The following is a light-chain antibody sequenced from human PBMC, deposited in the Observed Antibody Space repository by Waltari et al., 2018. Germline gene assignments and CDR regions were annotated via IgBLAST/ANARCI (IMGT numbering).Light chain of an antibody. J-gene: IGKJ2*01. CDR3: MQILQPARN. V-gene: IGKV2-28*01. Sequence: DILMTQSPLSLPVTPGEPASIPCRASQSLLHSNGYNYLDWYLQKPGQSPQVLIYLGSNRASGVPDRFSGSGSGTDFTLNISRVEAEDVGVYYCMQILQPARNFGQGTRLEIK. CDR2: LGS. CDR1: QSLLHSNGYNY.